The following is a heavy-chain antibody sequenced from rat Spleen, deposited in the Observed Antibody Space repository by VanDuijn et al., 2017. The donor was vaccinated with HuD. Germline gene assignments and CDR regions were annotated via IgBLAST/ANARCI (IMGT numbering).Heavy chain of an antibody. CDR2: MWTGGST. CDR1: GFSLTSYH. J-gene: IGHJ4*01. CDR3: ARSAGGGYSEIMDA. Sequence: QVQLKESGPGLVQPSQTLSLTCTVSGFSLTSYHVSWVRQPPGKGLEWVGVMWTGGSTAYNSLLKSRLSISRDTSKSQVFLKMNSLQSEDTATYYCARSAGGGYSEIMDAWGQGASVTVSS. V-gene: IGHV2-43*01. D-gene: IGHD1-11*01.